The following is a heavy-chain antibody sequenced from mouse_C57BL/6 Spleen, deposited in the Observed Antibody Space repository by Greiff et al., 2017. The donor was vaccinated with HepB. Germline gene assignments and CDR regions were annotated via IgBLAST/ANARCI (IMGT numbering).Heavy chain of an antibody. Sequence: VQLQQSGAELVRPGTSVKVSCKASGYAFTNYLIEWVKQRPGQGLEWIGVINPGSGGTNYNEKFKGKATLTADKSSSTAYMQLSSLTSEDSAVYFCARSYSNWFAYWGQGTLVTVSA. CDR3: ARSYSNWFAY. D-gene: IGHD2-5*01. J-gene: IGHJ3*01. V-gene: IGHV1-54*01. CDR1: GYAFTNYL. CDR2: INPGSGGT.